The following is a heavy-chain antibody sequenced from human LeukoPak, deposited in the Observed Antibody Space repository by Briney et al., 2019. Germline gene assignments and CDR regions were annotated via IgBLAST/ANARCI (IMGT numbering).Heavy chain of an antibody. CDR3: ASDNYDSSGYPY. V-gene: IGHV3-11*04. Sequence: GGSLRLSCAASGYTFSSYHMTLIRQAPGKGLEWVSYISGSGHKTYYADSVKGRFTISRDNAKNSLYLQMNSLRAEDRAVYYCASDNYDSSGYPYWGQGTLVTVSS. D-gene: IGHD3-22*01. CDR1: GYTFSSYH. J-gene: IGHJ4*02. CDR2: ISGSGHKT.